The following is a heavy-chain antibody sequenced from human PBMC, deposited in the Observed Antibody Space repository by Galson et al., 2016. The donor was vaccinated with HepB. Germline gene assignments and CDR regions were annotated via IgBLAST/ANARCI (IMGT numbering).Heavy chain of an antibody. J-gene: IGHJ6*03. CDR1: GGAISIGSHY. CDR3: ARDVGGAVTTHRTYDHYYYMDV. D-gene: IGHD3-16*01. CDR2: VYSSGST. Sequence: TLSLTCSVSGGAISIGSHYWSWIRQPAGKGLEWIGRVYSSGSTNYSPFLKSRVTISVDTSKNQFSLRLSSVTPADTAVYYCARDVGGAVTTHRTYDHYYYMDVWGKGTTVTVSS. V-gene: IGHV4-61*02.